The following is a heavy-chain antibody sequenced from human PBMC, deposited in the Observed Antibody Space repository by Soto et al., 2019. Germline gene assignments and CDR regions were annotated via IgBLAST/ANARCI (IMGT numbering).Heavy chain of an antibody. CDR2: INHSGST. CDR3: ARSAPRIIVVVPAARPQRRKMGTFDY. V-gene: IGHV4-34*01. D-gene: IGHD2-2*01. J-gene: IGHJ4*02. Sequence: NPSETLSLTCAVYGGSFSGYYWSWIRQPPGKGLEWIGEINHSGSTNYNPSLKSRVTISIDTSKNQFSLKLSSVTAADTAVYYCARSAPRIIVVVPAARPQRRKMGTFDYWGQGTLVTVSS. CDR1: GGSFSGYY.